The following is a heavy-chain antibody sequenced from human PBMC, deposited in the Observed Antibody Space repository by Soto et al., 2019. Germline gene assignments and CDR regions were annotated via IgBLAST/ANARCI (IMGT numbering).Heavy chain of an antibody. CDR1: GYTFNTYY. CDR2: VHPSGGGT. V-gene: IGHV1-46*02. Sequence: QVQLVQSGAEVRKPGASVKVSCKPSGYTFNTYYLHWLRQAPGQALEWMGVVHPSGGGTTYAQKFLRGVSVTSDTPTTTVFGEFRSLRSADTTVYYCARAGHIAVVTAGFDNWGPGPLVTVSS. J-gene: IGHJ4*02. CDR3: ARAGHIAVVTAGFDN. D-gene: IGHD2-21*02.